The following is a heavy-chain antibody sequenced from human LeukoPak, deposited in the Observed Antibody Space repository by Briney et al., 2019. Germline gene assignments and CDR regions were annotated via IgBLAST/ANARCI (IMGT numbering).Heavy chain of an antibody. Sequence: ASVKVSCKASGYTFTSYGISWVRQAPGQGLEWMGWISAYNGNTNYAQKFQGRVTITADKSTSAAYMELSSLRSEDTAVYYCAPSGATVDSWGQGTLVTVSS. CDR1: GYTFTSYG. J-gene: IGHJ5*01. V-gene: IGHV1-18*01. CDR2: ISAYNGNT. CDR3: APSGATVDS. D-gene: IGHD6-25*01.